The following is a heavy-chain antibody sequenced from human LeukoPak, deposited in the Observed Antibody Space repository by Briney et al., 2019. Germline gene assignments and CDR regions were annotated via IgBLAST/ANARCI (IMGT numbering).Heavy chain of an antibody. Sequence: GGSLRLSCAASGFTFSSYAMHWVRQAPGKGLEWVAVISYDGSNKYYADSVKGRFTISRDNSKNTLYLQMNSLRAEDTAVYYCSSLAAAGTGGGNWFDPWGQGTLVTVSS. CDR2: ISYDGSNK. CDR3: SSLAAAGTGGGNWFDP. CDR1: GFTFSSYA. D-gene: IGHD6-13*01. J-gene: IGHJ5*02. V-gene: IGHV3-30-3*01.